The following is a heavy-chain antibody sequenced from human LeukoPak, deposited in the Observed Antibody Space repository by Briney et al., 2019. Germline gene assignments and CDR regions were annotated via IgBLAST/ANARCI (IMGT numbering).Heavy chain of an antibody. V-gene: IGHV3-30-3*01. CDR2: LSFDGAHK. J-gene: IGHJ4*02. D-gene: IGHD3-16*01. CDR1: GFTFRHYA. Sequence: PERSPRLSCAASGFTFRHYAVHWVRQAPGRGLEWVAVLSFDGAHKYYAESVKGRFTISRDNSNNTLFLQMDSLRIEDTALYYCVRARAGGLDYWGQGTLVTVSS. CDR3: VRARAGGLDY.